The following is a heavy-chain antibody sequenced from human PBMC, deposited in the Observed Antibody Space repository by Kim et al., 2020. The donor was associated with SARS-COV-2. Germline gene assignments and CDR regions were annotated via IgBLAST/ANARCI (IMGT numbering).Heavy chain of an antibody. J-gene: IGHJ4*02. Sequence: KPALTSRLSISGDTSKNQFSLKLSYVSAADTAVYYCARSTSWYNGGNFDDWGQGTLVTVSS. D-gene: IGHD1-20*01. CDR3: ARSTSWYNGGNFDD. V-gene: IGHV4-34*01.